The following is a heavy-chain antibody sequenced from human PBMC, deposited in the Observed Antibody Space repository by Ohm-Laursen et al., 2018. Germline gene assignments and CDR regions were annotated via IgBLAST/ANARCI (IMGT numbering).Heavy chain of an antibody. D-gene: IGHD2-2*03. CDR2: ISSGSEYI. CDR1: GFTFSSYS. J-gene: IGHJ4*02. Sequence: SLRLSCTASGFTFSSYSMNWVRQAAGKGLEWVSSISSGSEYIHYADSVKGRFTISRDNAKNSLYLQMNSLRAEDTAVYYCAKDLGMDRSENPYWGQGTLVTVPS. CDR3: AKDLGMDRSENPY. V-gene: IGHV3-21*01.